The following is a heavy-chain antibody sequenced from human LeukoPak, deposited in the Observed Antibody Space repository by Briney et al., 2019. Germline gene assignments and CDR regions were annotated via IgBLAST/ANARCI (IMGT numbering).Heavy chain of an antibody. CDR1: GGSISGNSYY. CDR2: GYYSGSI. CDR3: ARTYCGGDCYQPTYYFYMDV. V-gene: IGHV4-39*01. D-gene: IGHD2-21*02. Sequence: SETLSLTCTVSGGSISGNSYYWGWVRQPPSKGLEWIGSGYYSGSIFYSPSLKSRVTIFVDTSMNQFSLKLSSVTAADTAVYYCARTYCGGDCYQPTYYFYMDVWGRGTTVTVSS. J-gene: IGHJ6*03.